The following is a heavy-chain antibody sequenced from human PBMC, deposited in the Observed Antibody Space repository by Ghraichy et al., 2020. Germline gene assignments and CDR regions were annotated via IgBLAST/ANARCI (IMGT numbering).Heavy chain of an antibody. CDR3: TSCPNLSFFDY. V-gene: IGHV4-38-2*01. CDR2: IYRSGTA. J-gene: IGHJ4*02. D-gene: IGHD2-8*01. Sequence: SETLSLTCAVSGYSVSSAPYWGWIRQPPGKGLEWMGTIYRSGTAYYNPSLKSRLTMSIDASKNQFSLKLNSVTAADTAIYYCTSCPNLSFFDYWGQGTLVTVSS. CDR1: GYSVSSAPY.